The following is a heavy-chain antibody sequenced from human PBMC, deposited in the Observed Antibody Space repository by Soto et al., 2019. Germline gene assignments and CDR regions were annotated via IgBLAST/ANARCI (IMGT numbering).Heavy chain of an antibody. Sequence: PSETLSLTCAVYGGSFSGYYWSWIRQPPGKGLEWIGYIYYSGSTNYNPSLKSRVTISVDTSKNQFSLKLSSVTAADTAVYYCARAGYCSSTSCPWSFDYWGQGTLVTVSS. J-gene: IGHJ4*02. CDR2: IYYSGST. D-gene: IGHD2-2*01. CDR1: GGSFSGYY. CDR3: ARAGYCSSTSCPWSFDY. V-gene: IGHV4-59*01.